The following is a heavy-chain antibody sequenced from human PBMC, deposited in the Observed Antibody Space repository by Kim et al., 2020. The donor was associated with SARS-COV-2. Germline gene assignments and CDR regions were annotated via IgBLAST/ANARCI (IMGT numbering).Heavy chain of an antibody. D-gene: IGHD6-19*01. CDR1: GFTFSSYA. V-gene: IGHV3-30*04. Sequence: GGSLRLSCAASGFTFSSYAMHWVRQAPGKGLEWVAVISYDGSNKYYADSVKGRFTISRDNSKNTLYLQMNSLRAEDTAVYYCARATGVAVAVLAPGYWGQGTLVTVSS. CDR3: ARATGVAVAVLAPGY. J-gene: IGHJ4*02. CDR2: ISYDGSNK.